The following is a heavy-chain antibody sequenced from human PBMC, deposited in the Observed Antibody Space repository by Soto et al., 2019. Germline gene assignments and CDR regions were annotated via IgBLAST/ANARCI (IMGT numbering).Heavy chain of an antibody. J-gene: IGHJ4*02. D-gene: IGHD3-3*01. Sequence: EVQLLESGGGLVQPGGSLRLSCAASGFTFTTYAMNWVRQAPGKGLEWVSGVSGGGRYTYYADSVKGRFTISRDNSKNTLFLQMNSLRADDTAVYYCVRGRGIIPSTGLFYFDSWGQGTLVTVSS. CDR1: GFTFTTYA. V-gene: IGHV3-23*01. CDR3: VRGRGIIPSTGLFYFDS. CDR2: VSGGGRYT.